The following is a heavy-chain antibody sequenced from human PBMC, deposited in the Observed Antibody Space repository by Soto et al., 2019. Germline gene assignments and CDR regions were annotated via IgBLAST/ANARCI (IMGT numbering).Heavy chain of an antibody. V-gene: IGHV1-18*01. J-gene: IGHJ4*02. CDR1: GYTFTSYG. CDR3: ATGWFGEFVYYFDY. CDR2: ISAYNGNI. D-gene: IGHD3-10*01. Sequence: QVQLVQSGAEVKKSGASVKVSCKASGYTFTSYGISWVRQAPGQGLEWMGWISAYNGNINYAQKLQGRVTMTTDTSTSTAYMGLSSLRSDDTAVYYCATGWFGEFVYYFDYWGQGTLVTVSS.